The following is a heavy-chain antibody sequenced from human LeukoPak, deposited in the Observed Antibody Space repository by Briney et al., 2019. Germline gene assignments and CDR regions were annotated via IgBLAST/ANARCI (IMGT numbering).Heavy chain of an antibody. CDR1: GFTFSSYA. CDR3: AREKHDYDDAFDI. J-gene: IGHJ3*02. D-gene: IGHD4-17*01. Sequence: GGSLRLSCAASGFTFSSYAMHWVRQAPGKGLEYVSAISSNGGSKYYANSVKVRFTISRDNSKNMLYLQMGSLRAEDMAVYYCAREKHDYDDAFDIWGQGTMVTVSS. CDR2: ISSNGGSK. V-gene: IGHV3-64*01.